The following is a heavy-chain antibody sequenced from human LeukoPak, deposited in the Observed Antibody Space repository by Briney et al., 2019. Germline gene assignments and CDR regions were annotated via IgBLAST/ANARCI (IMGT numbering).Heavy chain of an antibody. V-gene: IGHV6-1*01. J-gene: IGHJ4*02. CDR3: ARGVGSSGWYTFDY. CDR2: TYYRSKWYN. D-gene: IGHD6-19*01. Sequence: SQTLSLTCAISGDSVSSNNGAWNWIRQSPSRGLEWLGRTYYRSKWYNDYAVSMKGRITINPDTSKNLFSLQLNSVTPEDTAVYYCARGVGSSGWYTFDYWGQGTLVTVSS. CDR1: GDSVSSNNGA.